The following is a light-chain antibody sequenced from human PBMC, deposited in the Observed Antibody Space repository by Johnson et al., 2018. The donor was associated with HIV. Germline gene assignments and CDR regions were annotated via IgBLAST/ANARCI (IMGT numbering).Light chain of an antibody. CDR1: SSNIGNNY. Sequence: QSVLTQPPSVSAAPGQKVTISCSGSSSNIGNNYVSWYQQLPGTAPKLLIYENNKRPSGIPDRFSGSKSGTSATLGITGLQTGDEADYYCGTWDSSLRENVLGTGTNVTVL. J-gene: IGLJ1*01. CDR3: GTWDSSLRENV. V-gene: IGLV1-51*02. CDR2: ENN.